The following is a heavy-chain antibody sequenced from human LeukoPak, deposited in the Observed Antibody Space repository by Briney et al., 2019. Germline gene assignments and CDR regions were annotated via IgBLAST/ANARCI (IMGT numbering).Heavy chain of an antibody. CDR2: ISSSSSTI. CDR1: GFTFSSYS. CDR3: ARDQEYCSSTSCYRWFDP. J-gene: IGHJ5*02. D-gene: IGHD2-2*02. V-gene: IGHV3-48*01. Sequence: GGSLRLSCAASGFTFSSYSMNWVRQAPGKGLEWVSYISSSSSTIYYADSVKGRFTISRDNAKNSLYLQMNSLRAEDTAVYYCARDQEYCSSTSCYRWFDPWGQGTLVTVSS.